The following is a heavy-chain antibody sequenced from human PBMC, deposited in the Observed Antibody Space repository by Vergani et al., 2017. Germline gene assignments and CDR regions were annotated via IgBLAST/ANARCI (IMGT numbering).Heavy chain of an antibody. CDR2: ISGSGGST. D-gene: IGHD1-1*01. J-gene: IGHJ5*02. Sequence: EVQLLESGGGLVQPGGSLRLSCAASGFTFSSYAMSWVRQAPGKGLEWVSAISGSGGSTYYADSVKGRFTISRDNAKTTLYLQMNSLRAEDTAVYYCAKDLASGFRYNWNDGPSGWFDPWGQGTLVTVSS. V-gene: IGHV3-23*01. CDR3: AKDLASGFRYNWNDGPSGWFDP. CDR1: GFTFSSYA.